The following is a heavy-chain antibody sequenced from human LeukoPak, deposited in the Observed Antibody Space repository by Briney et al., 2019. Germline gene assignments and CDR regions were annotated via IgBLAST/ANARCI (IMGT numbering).Heavy chain of an antibody. J-gene: IGHJ4*02. CDR2: IYYSGST. V-gene: IGHV4-39*01. Sequence: SETLSLTCTVSGGSISSSSYHWGWIRQPPGKGLEWIGSIYYSGSTYYNPSLKSRVTISVDTSKNQFSLKLSSATAADTAVYYCARHLILYFDYWGQGTLVTVSS. CDR3: ARHLILYFDY. D-gene: IGHD2-8*01. CDR1: GGSISSSSYH.